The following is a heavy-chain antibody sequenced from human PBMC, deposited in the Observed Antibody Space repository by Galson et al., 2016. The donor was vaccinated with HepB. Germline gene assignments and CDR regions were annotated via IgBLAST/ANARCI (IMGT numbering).Heavy chain of an antibody. CDR1: GDSINNSDYF. J-gene: IGHJ5*02. Sequence: SETLSLTCTVSGDSINNSDYFWAWIRQPPGKGLQWIGTIYFTGRTYYSPSLESRVAIYVDTSKNQFSLRLPSVTAADTAVYYCARHRALDISGRLTWSDPWRQGTLVIVSS. V-gene: IGHV4-39*01. CDR3: ARHRALDISGRLTWSDP. CDR2: IYFTGRT. D-gene: IGHD3-10*01.